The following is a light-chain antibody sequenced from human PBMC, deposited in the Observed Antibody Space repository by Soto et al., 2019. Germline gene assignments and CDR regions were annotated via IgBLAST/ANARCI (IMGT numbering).Light chain of an antibody. V-gene: IGLV1-44*01. CDR2: GNN. CDR3: QSYDSSLRHWV. J-gene: IGLJ3*02. Sequence: QSVLTQPPSASGTPGQTITISCSGGSSNIGINTVNWYEHLPGTAPRLLIYGNNQRPSGVPDRFSGSKSGTSASLAISGLQSEDEADYYCQSYDSSLRHWVFGGGTKLTVL. CDR1: SSNIGINT.